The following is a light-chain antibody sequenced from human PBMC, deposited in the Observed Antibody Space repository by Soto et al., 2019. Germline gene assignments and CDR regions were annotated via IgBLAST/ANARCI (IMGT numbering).Light chain of an antibody. CDR2: EGS. Sequence: QSVLTQPASVSGSPGQSITISCSGSISDVGSSGPVSWYQHHTGQVPKLIIYEGSRRPSGVSSRFSGSKTGNTASLTITGLQAEDEANYYCCSYVGARTYVFGTGTKVTVL. J-gene: IGLJ1*01. CDR3: CSYVGARTYV. CDR1: ISDVGSSGP. V-gene: IGLV2-23*01.